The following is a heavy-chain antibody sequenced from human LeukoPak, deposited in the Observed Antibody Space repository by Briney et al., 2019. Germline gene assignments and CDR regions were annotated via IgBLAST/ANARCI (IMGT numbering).Heavy chain of an antibody. Sequence: SETLSLTCAVYGGSLSGYYWSWIRQPPGRGLEWIGEINRSGSANYNPSLKSRVTVSVDTSKNQFSLKLSSVTAADTAVYYCARAINNYDFWSGSLNWFDPWGQGTLVTVSS. CDR1: GGSLSGYY. J-gene: IGHJ5*02. CDR2: INRSGSA. V-gene: IGHV4-34*01. CDR3: ARAINNYDFWSGSLNWFDP. D-gene: IGHD3-3*01.